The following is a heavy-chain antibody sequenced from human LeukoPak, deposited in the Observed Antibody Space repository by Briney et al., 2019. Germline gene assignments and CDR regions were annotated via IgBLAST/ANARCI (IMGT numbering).Heavy chain of an antibody. J-gene: IGHJ3*02. V-gene: IGHV3-7*03. Sequence: PGGSLRLSCAASGFTFSSYWMSWVRQAPGKGLEWVANIKQDGSEKYYVDSVKGRFTISRDNAKNTLYLQMNSLRAEDTAVYYCAKDRVVDFWSGWPRGDAFDIWGQGTMVTVSS. D-gene: IGHD3-3*01. CDR3: AKDRVVDFWSGWPRGDAFDI. CDR2: IKQDGSEK. CDR1: GFTFSSYW.